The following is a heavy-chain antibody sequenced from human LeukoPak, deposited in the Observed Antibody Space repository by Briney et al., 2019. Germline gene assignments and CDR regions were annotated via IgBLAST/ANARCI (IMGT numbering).Heavy chain of an antibody. J-gene: IGHJ4*02. D-gene: IGHD3-16*01. CDR2: VSTSGVGT. Sequence: GGSLRLSCAASGFTFSSFAMSWIRQAPGKGLEWVSSVSTSGVGTYYADSVRGRFTISRDNSKNTVFLQMNSLRAEDSAVYYCAKDYAVGSIDYWGQGTLVTVSS. CDR3: AKDYAVGSIDY. CDR1: GFTFSSFA. V-gene: IGHV3-23*01.